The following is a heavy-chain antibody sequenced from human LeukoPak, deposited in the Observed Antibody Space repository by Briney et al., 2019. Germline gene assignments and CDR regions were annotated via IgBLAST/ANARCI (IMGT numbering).Heavy chain of an antibody. D-gene: IGHD3-9*01. CDR1: GFTFSSYA. Sequence: GGSLRLSCAASGFTFSSYAMNWVRQAPGKGLEWVAGISSGDRTFHAESVKGRFTISRDKSKDTLYLQMNSLRAEYTAVYYCAKDATASPYFHWFDNWGQGTQVIVSS. CDR2: ISSGDRT. CDR3: AKDATASPYFHWFDN. V-gene: IGHV3-23*01. J-gene: IGHJ4*02.